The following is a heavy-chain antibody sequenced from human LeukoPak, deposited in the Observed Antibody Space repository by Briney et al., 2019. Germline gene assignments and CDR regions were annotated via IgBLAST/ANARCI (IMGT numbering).Heavy chain of an antibody. D-gene: IGHD1-1*01. Sequence: ASVKVSCKASGYTFTSYVISWVRQAPGQGLEWMGWISAYNGNTNYAQNLQGRVTTTTDTSTSTGYMELRSLRSDDTAVYYCARDSDNWNEFNAFDIWGQGTMVTVSS. CDR3: ARDSDNWNEFNAFDI. V-gene: IGHV1-18*01. CDR1: GYTFTSYV. CDR2: ISAYNGNT. J-gene: IGHJ3*02.